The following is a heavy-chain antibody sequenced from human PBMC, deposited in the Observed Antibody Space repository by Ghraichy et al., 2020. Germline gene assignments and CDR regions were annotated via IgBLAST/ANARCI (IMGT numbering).Heavy chain of an antibody. CDR2: ISSSSSTI. V-gene: IGHV3-48*02. D-gene: IGHD3-3*01. CDR3: ARDLLEWLSGFADI. CDR1: GFTFSSYS. J-gene: IGHJ3*02. Sequence: GGSLRLSCAASGFTFSSYSMNWVRQAPGKGLEWVSYISSSSSTIYYADSVKGRFTISRDNAKNSLYLQMNSLRDEDTAVYYCARDLLEWLSGFADIWGQGTIVTVSS.